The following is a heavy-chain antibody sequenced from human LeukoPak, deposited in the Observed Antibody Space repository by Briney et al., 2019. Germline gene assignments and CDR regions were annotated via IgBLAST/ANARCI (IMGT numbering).Heavy chain of an antibody. CDR1: GGSISSSSYY. D-gene: IGHD3-9*01. J-gene: IGHJ3*02. CDR2: IYYSGST. CDR3: ARDGRGYDILTGYSGAFDI. V-gene: IGHV4-39*07. Sequence: PSETLSLTCTVSGGSISSSSYYWGWIRQPPGKGLEWIGSIYYSGSTYYNPSLKSRVTISVDTSKNQFSLKLSSVTAADTAVYYCARDGRGYDILTGYSGAFDIWGQGTMVTVSS.